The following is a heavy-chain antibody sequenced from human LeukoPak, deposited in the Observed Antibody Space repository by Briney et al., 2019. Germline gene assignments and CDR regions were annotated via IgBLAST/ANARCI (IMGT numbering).Heavy chain of an antibody. Sequence: ASVKVSCKASGYTFTTKYMHWVRQAPGQGLEWMGWMNPNSGDTKYAQKFQGRVIMTRDTSITTAYMELSRLRSDDTAVYYCATDQYTSSSGRFDPWGQGSLVTVSS. CDR3: ATDQYTSSSGRFDP. CDR1: GYTFTTKY. CDR2: MNPNSGDT. V-gene: IGHV1-2*02. J-gene: IGHJ5*02. D-gene: IGHD6-6*01.